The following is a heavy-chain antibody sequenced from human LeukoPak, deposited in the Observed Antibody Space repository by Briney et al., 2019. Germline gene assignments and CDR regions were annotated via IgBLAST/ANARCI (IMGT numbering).Heavy chain of an antibody. Sequence: GASVKVSCKASGYTFTAYYIHWARQAPGQGLEWMGWINPNSGGTNFAQKFQGRVTMTGDTSISTAYMEMSRVTSDDTAVYYCVPGFLGTAMVTTLRDYWGQGTLVTVST. J-gene: IGHJ4*02. CDR1: GYTFTAYY. V-gene: IGHV1-2*02. CDR3: VPGFLGTAMVTTLRDY. D-gene: IGHD5-18*01. CDR2: INPNSGGT.